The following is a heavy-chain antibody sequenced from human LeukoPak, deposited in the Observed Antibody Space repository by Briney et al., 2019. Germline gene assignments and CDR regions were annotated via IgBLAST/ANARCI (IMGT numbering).Heavy chain of an antibody. CDR2: IYHSGST. CDR1: GYSISSGYY. D-gene: IGHD3-3*01. CDR3: ARRTIFGVVIYFDY. J-gene: IGHJ4*02. Sequence: LSETLSLTCAVSGYSISSGYYWGWIRQPPGKGREWIGSIYHSGSTYYNPSLESRVTISVDTSKNQFSLKLSSVTAADTAVYYCARRTIFGVVIYFDYWGQGTLVTVSS. V-gene: IGHV4-38-2*01.